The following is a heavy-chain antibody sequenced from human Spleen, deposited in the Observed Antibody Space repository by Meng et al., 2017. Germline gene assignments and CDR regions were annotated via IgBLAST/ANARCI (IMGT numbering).Heavy chain of an antibody. CDR2: ISGSGGST. D-gene: IGHD2-15*01. CDR3: AKSSGGSCYQNWFDP. CDR1: GFTFSSYA. V-gene: IGHV3-23*01. Sequence: GESLKISCAASGFTFSSYAMSWVRQAPGKGLEWVSAISGSGGSTYYADSVKGRFTISRDNSKNTLYLQMNSLRAGDTAVYYCAKSSGGSCYQNWFDPWGQGTLVTVSS. J-gene: IGHJ5*02.